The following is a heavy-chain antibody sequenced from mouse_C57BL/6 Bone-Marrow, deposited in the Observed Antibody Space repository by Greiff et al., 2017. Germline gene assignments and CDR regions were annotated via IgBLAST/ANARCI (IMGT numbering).Heavy chain of an antibody. Sequence: EVKLMESGPGLAKPSQTLSLTCSVTGYSITSDYWNWIRKFPGNKLEYMGYISYSGSTYYNPSLKSRISITRDTSKNQYYLQLNSVTTEDTATYYCARYHYGSSYHWYFDVWGTGTTVTVSS. D-gene: IGHD1-1*01. CDR3: ARYHYGSSYHWYFDV. CDR1: GYSITSDY. V-gene: IGHV3-8*01. J-gene: IGHJ1*03. CDR2: ISYSGST.